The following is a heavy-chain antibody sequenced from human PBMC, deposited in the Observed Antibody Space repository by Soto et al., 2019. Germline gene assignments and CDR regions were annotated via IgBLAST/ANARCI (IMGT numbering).Heavy chain of an antibody. D-gene: IGHD2-2*01. CDR2: IYYSGST. V-gene: IGHV4-61*03. CDR1: GGSVSSGSYY. Sequence: QVQLQESGPGLVKPSETLSLTCTVSGGSVSSGSYYWSWIRQPPGKGLEWIGYIYYSGSTNYNPSHPRRLAISVHTTKNHHSPELPSVTAADTAVYYCARDHVSTRSNWFDPWGQGNLVIVSS. CDR3: ARDHVSTRSNWFDP. J-gene: IGHJ5*02.